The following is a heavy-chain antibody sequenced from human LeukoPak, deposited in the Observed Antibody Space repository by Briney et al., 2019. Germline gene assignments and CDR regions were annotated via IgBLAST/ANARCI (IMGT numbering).Heavy chain of an antibody. J-gene: IGHJ4*02. Sequence: GGSLRLSCAASGFSFSNYVMHWARQAPGKGLEWVAGIRRSGDVAYYADSVQGRFAISRDNSRNTLYLQINSLRAEDTAVYYCAREHSGNCQNPGCDFDSWGQGTLVTASS. D-gene: IGHD4-23*01. V-gene: IGHV3-23*01. CDR3: AREHSGNCQNPGCDFDS. CDR1: GFSFSNYV. CDR2: IRRSGDVA.